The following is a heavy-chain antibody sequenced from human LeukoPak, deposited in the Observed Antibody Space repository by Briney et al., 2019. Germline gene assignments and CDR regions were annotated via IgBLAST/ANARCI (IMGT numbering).Heavy chain of an antibody. V-gene: IGHV4-59*12. CDR1: GGSISSYY. Sequence: SETLSLTCTVSGGSISSYYWSWIRQPPGKGLEWIGYIYYSGSTNYNPSLKSRVTISVDTSKNQFSLQLSSVTAADPAVYYCARGPRGWSGYPYYFDYWGQGTLVTVSS. CDR2: IYYSGST. D-gene: IGHD3-3*01. J-gene: IGHJ4*02. CDR3: ARGPRGWSGYPYYFDY.